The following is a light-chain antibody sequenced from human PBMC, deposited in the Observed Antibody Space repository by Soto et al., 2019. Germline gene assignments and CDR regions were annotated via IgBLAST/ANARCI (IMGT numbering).Light chain of an antibody. V-gene: IGLV2-18*01. Sequence: QSVLTQPPSVSGSPGQSVTIPCTGTSSDVGSYNRVSWYQQPPGTAPKLMIYEVSNRPSGVPDRLSGSKSGNTASLTISGLQAEDEADYYCSLYTSSSTYVFGTGTKVTVL. CDR3: SLYTSSSTYV. CDR2: EVS. J-gene: IGLJ1*01. CDR1: SSDVGSYNR.